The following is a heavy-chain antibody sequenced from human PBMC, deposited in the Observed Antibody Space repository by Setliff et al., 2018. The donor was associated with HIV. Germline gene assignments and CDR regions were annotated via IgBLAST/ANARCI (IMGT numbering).Heavy chain of an antibody. V-gene: IGHV4-39*01. CDR3: ARGGGTSSPIDYHYYIDV. Sequence: SETLSLTCTVSGDSISSSIYYWGWVRQPPGKGREWIVGSYYTGSPFYNPSLKSRVTISVYTSNNQCSLKLSSVTAADTAVYYCARGGGTSSPIDYHYYIDVWGKGTTVTVSS. CDR2: SYYTGSP. D-gene: IGHD6-6*01. J-gene: IGHJ6*03. CDR1: GDSISSSIYY.